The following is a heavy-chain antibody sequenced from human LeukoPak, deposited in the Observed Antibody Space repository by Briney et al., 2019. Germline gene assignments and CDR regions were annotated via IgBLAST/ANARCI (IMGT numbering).Heavy chain of an antibody. V-gene: IGHV1-2*02. CDR3: ARDLTSDAFDL. CDR1: GYTFTGHY. CDR2: INPTSGAT. Sequence: ASVKVSCKASGYTFTGHYMHWVRQAPGQGLEWVGWINPTSGATHYAQNFQGRVTMTRDTSISTAYMEVSRLRSDDTAVYCCARDLTSDAFDLWGQGTMVTVSS. J-gene: IGHJ3*01.